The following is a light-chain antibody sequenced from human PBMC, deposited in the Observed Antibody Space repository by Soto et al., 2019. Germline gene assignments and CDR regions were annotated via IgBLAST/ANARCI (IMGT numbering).Light chain of an antibody. J-gene: IGLJ2*01. CDR2: DVI. CDR3: CSYAGSYNVV. V-gene: IGLV2-11*01. Sequence: QSALTQPRSVSGSPGQSVTISWTGTRSDVGGYDYVSWYQQYPGKAPKLMIYDVIKRPSGVPDRFSGSKSGNTASLTISGLQAEDEADYYCCSYAGSYNVVFGGGTKLTVL. CDR1: RSDVGGYDY.